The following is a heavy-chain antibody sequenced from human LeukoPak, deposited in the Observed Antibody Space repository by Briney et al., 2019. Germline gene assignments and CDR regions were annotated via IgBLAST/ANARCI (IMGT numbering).Heavy chain of an antibody. D-gene: IGHD1-7*01. CDR3: VKDGAAWDLRGELY. J-gene: IGHJ4*02. V-gene: IGHV3-21*01. CDR1: GFTFSSYS. CDR2: ISSSSSYI. Sequence: PGGSLRLSCAASGFTFSSYSMNWVRQAPGKGLEWVSSISSSSSYIYYADSVKGRFTISRDNAKNSLYLQMNSLRAEDTAVYYCVKDGAAWDLRGELYWGQGTLVTVSS.